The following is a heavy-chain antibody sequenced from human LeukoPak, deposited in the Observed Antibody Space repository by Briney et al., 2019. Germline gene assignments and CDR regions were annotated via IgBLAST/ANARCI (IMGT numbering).Heavy chain of an antibody. CDR1: GYSISSGYY. CDR2: IYHSGST. CDR3: ARDSSSFYSDAFDI. D-gene: IGHD6-13*01. J-gene: IGHJ3*02. Sequence: PSETLSLTCAVSGYSISSGYYWGWIRQPPGKGLEWIGSIYHSGSTYYNPSLKSRVTISVDTSKNQFSLKLSSVTAADTAVYYCARDSSSFYSDAFDIWGQGTTVTVSS. V-gene: IGHV4-38-2*01.